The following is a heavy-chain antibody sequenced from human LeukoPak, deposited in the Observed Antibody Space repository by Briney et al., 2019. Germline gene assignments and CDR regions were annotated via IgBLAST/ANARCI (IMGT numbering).Heavy chain of an antibody. V-gene: IGHV4-34*01. CDR3: ARGVHRVLDY. CDR2: INHSGST. J-gene: IGHJ4*02. CDR1: GGSFSGYY. D-gene: IGHD1-14*01. Sequence: SETLSLTCAAYGGSFSGYYWSWIRQPPGKGLEWIGEINHSGSTNYNPSLKSRVTISVDTSKNQFSLKLSSVTAADTAVYYCARGVHRVLDYWGQGTLVTVSS.